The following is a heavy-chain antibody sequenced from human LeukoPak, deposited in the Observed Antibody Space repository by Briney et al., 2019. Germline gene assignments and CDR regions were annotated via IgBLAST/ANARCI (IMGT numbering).Heavy chain of an antibody. CDR3: ARDVDYYDSSGYDAFDI. D-gene: IGHD3-22*01. Sequence: ASVRVSGKASGYTFTDYFMHWVRQAPGQGLEWMGWINPNSGGTHYAQKFQGRVTMTSDTSISTAYMALSRLRSDDTAVYYCARDVDYYDSSGYDAFDIWGQGTMVTVSS. CDR2: INPNSGGT. J-gene: IGHJ3*02. CDR1: GYTFTDYF. V-gene: IGHV1-2*02.